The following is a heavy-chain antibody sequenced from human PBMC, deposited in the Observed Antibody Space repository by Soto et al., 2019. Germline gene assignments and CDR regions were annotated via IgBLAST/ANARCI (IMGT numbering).Heavy chain of an antibody. CDR3: ARDYRTSCSSTDCYMS. Sequence: QVQLQESGPGLVKASETLSLTCAVSGDSISSGAWWSWVRQSPGKGLQWIGEIYHSGNTRNNPSLKSRVTMSVDKYNNQFSLNLMSVTAADTATYYCARDYRTSCSSTDCYMSWGRGILVTVSS. D-gene: IGHD2-2*01. CDR2: IYHSGNT. J-gene: IGHJ5*02. V-gene: IGHV4-4*02. CDR1: GDSISSGAW.